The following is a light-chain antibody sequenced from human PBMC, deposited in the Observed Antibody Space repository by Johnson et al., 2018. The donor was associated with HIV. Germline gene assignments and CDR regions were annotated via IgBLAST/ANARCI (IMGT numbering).Light chain of an antibody. J-gene: IGLJ1*01. Sequence: QSVLTQPPSVSAAPGQKVTISCSGSSSNIGNKYVSWYQQLPGTAPKLLIYENNKRPSGIPDRFSGSKSGTSATLGITGLQTGDEADYYCGTWDSSLSAGVFGTGTKVPVL. CDR1: SSNIGNKY. V-gene: IGLV1-51*02. CDR2: ENN. CDR3: GTWDSSLSAGV.